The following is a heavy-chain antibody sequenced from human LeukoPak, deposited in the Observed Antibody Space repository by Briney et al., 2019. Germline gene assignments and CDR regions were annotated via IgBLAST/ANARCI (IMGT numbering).Heavy chain of an antibody. CDR3: SRGSAMVTTYRGGNWFDP. CDR1: GYTFTSYY. J-gene: IGHJ5*02. CDR2: IHPNSGGT. V-gene: IGHV1-2*02. D-gene: IGHD5-18*01. Sequence: ASVKDSCKASGYTFTSYYLHWVREAPGHGLEWMGYIHPNSGGTSYAPKFQGRVTMTRDISISTAYMELTRLTSDDTAVYYCSRGSAMVTTYRGGNWFDPWGQGTLVTVSS.